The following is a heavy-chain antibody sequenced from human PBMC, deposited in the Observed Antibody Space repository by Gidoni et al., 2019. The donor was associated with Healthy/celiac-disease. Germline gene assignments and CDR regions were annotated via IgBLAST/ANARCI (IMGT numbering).Heavy chain of an antibody. CDR2: ISWNSGSI. D-gene: IGHD6-19*01. Sequence: EVQLVESGGGLVQPGRSLSLPCAASGFTFDDYAMHWVRQAPGMGLEWVSGISWNSGSIGYADSVKGRFTISRDNAKNSLYLQMNSLRAEDTALYYCAKDSSVAGFNWFDPWGQGTLVTVSS. J-gene: IGHJ5*02. CDR1: GFTFDDYA. V-gene: IGHV3-9*01. CDR3: AKDSSVAGFNWFDP.